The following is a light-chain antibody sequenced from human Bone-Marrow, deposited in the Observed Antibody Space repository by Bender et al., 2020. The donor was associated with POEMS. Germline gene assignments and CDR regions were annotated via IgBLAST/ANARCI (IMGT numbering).Light chain of an antibody. V-gene: IGLV3-1*01. Sequence: SYELTQPPSVSVSPGQTAIITCSGDILADKFSYWYQQKPGQSPVLVIFQDTKRPSGIPERFSGSNSGNTATLTVSGTQALDEADYYCQAWDSTSHVVFGGGTKLTVL. CDR1: ILADKF. CDR2: QDT. J-gene: IGLJ2*01. CDR3: QAWDSTSHVV.